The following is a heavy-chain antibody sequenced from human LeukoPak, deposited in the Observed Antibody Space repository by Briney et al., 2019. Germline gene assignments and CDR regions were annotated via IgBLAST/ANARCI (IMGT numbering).Heavy chain of an antibody. CDR1: GGSISSYY. CDR3: ASWPRIAVAGTGAFDI. Sequence: SETLSLTCTVSGGSISSYYWSWIRQPPGKGLEWIGYIYYSGSTNYNPSLKSRVTISVDTSKNQFSLKLSSVTAADTAVYYCASWPRIAVAGTGAFDIWGQGTMVTVSS. V-gene: IGHV4-59*01. CDR2: IYYSGST. J-gene: IGHJ3*02. D-gene: IGHD6-19*01.